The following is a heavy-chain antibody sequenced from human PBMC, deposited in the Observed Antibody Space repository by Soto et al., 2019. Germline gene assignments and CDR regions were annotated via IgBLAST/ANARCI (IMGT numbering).Heavy chain of an antibody. V-gene: IGHV3-48*01. Sequence: GGSLRLSCAASGFTFSSYSMNWVRQAPGKGLEWVSDISIGTSTIYYADSVKGRFTISRDDAKNSLYLQMNSLRAEDTAVYYCAKDGRGYNWGQGTLVTVSS. D-gene: IGHD3-22*01. J-gene: IGHJ4*02. CDR3: AKDGRGYN. CDR2: ISIGTSTI. CDR1: GFTFSSYS.